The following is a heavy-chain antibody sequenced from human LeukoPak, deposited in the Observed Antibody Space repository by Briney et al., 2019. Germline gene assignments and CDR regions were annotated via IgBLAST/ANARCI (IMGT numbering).Heavy chain of an antibody. D-gene: IGHD5-24*01. CDR2: FSGSGVST. CDR1: GFTFSRFA. Sequence: PGGSLRLSCATSGFTFSRFAMTWVRQTPGKGLEWVSAFSGSGVSTYYADSVKGRFTISRDNSKNTLYLQMNSLRAEDTAVYYCAKISTPYNYGSFDYWGQGTLVTVSS. J-gene: IGHJ4*02. V-gene: IGHV3-23*01. CDR3: AKISTPYNYGSFDY.